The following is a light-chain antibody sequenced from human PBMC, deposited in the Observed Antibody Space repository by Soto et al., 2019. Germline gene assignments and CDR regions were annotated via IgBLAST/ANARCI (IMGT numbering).Light chain of an antibody. J-gene: IGKJ5*01. CDR3: QQYNNWPRT. V-gene: IGKV3-15*01. CDR2: GAS. Sequence: EIVMTQSPATVSVSPGERATLCCRASQSVSSNLAWYQQRPGQAPRFLIYGASTRATGIPARFSGSGSGTEFTLTISSLQSEDFALYYCQQYNNWPRTFGQGTRLE. CDR1: QSVSSN.